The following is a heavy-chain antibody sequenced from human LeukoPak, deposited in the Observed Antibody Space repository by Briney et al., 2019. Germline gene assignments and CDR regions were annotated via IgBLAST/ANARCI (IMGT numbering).Heavy chain of an antibody. CDR1: GFTFSSYG. CDR3: AREGAGIYYWIGAVLFDY. Sequence: PGRSLRLSCAASGFTFSSYGMHWVRQAPGKGLEWVAVISYDGSNEYYADSVKGRFTISRDNSKNTLYLQMNSLRAEDTAVYYCAREGAGIYYWIGAVLFDYWGQGTLVTVSS. D-gene: IGHD1-1*01. V-gene: IGHV3-30*03. CDR2: ISYDGSNE. J-gene: IGHJ4*02.